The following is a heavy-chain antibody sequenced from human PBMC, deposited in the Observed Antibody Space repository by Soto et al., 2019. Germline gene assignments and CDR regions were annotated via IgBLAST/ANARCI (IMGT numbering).Heavy chain of an antibody. CDR3: ARSIWYGETLKNGMDV. CDR1: RYTFTDYS. Sequence: KVSCAASRYTFTDYSLHGVRHAPGQRLEWMGWISPNNGGTNYAPTFQGRVTMTRDTSVSTAYVELSGLKSDDTAVYYCARSIWYGETLKNGMDVWGQGTTVTVSS. J-gene: IGHJ6*02. V-gene: IGHV1-2*02. CDR2: ISPNNGGT. D-gene: IGHD3-10*01.